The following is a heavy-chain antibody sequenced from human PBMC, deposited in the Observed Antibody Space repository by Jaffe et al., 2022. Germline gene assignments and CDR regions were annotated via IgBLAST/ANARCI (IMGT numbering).Heavy chain of an antibody. J-gene: IGHJ2*01. CDR1: GFTFDDYA. V-gene: IGHV3-9*01. CDR3: AKDGPEYSSSLDYWYFDL. D-gene: IGHD6-6*01. Sequence: EVQLVESGGGLVQPGRSLRLSCAASGFTFDDYAMHWVRQAPGKGLEWVSGISWNSGSIGYADSVKGRFTISRDNAKNSLYLQMNSLRAEDTALYYCAKDGPEYSSSLDYWYFDLWGRGTLVTVSS. CDR2: ISWNSGSI.